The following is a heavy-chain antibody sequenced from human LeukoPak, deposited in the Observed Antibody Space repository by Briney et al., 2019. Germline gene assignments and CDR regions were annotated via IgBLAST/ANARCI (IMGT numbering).Heavy chain of an antibody. CDR3: VRGPHIAATSY. V-gene: IGHV3-7*03. Sequence: GGSLRLSCTVSGFTFCDYAINWVRQAPGKGLEWVANIKQDGGEKQYVDSVKGRFAISRDNAKKSLYLQINTLRAEDTAVYYCVRGPHIAATSYWGQGTLVTVSS. CDR2: IKQDGGEK. J-gene: IGHJ4*02. CDR1: GFTFCDYA. D-gene: IGHD6-25*01.